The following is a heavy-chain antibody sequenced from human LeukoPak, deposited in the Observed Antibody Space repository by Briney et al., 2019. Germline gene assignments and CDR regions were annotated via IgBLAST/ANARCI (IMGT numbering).Heavy chain of an antibody. CDR2: IYYSGST. Sequence: SETLSLTCTVSGGSISSGGYYWSWIRQHPGKGLEWIGYIYYSGSTYYNPSLKSRVTISVDTSKNQFSLKLSSVTAAVTAVYYCARGLLFSWFDPWGQGTLVTVSS. J-gene: IGHJ5*02. V-gene: IGHV4-31*03. CDR3: ARGLLFSWFDP. CDR1: GGSISSGGYY. D-gene: IGHD2-21*02.